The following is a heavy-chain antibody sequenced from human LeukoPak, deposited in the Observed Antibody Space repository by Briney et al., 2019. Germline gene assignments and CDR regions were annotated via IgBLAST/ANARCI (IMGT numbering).Heavy chain of an antibody. V-gene: IGHV3-33*01. CDR1: GFTFSSYG. CDR3: ARDVTMMTALDY. D-gene: IGHD3-22*01. J-gene: IGHJ4*02. CDR2: IWYDGSNK. Sequence: GRSLRLSCAASGFTFSSYGMHWVRQAPGKGLEWVAVIWYDGSNKFYADSAKGRFTISRDNSKNTLYLQMNSLRAEDTAVYYCARDVTMMTALDYWGQGTLVTVSS.